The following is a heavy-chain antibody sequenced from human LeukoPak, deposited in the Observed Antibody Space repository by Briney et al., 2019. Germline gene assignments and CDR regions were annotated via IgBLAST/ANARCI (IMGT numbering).Heavy chain of an antibody. Sequence: TGGSLRLSCAASGFTFSTYGMHWVRQAPGKGLEWVAVISYDGSNKYYADSVKGRFTISRDNSKNTLYLQMSSLRAEDTGVCYCAKDLSSGSRRAYWGQGTLVTVSS. CDR2: ISYDGSNK. J-gene: IGHJ4*02. D-gene: IGHD6-19*01. V-gene: IGHV3-30*18. CDR3: AKDLSSGSRRAY. CDR1: GFTFSTYG.